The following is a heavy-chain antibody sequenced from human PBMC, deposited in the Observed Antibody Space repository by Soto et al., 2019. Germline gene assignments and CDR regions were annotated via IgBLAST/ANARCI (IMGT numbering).Heavy chain of an antibody. CDR1: GYTFTNYY. CDR2: INPSGGST. D-gene: IGHD2-15*01. V-gene: IGHV1-46*01. CDR3: GGGGGGSLRGRLDF. J-gene: IGHJ4*02. Sequence: QVQLVQSGAEVKKPGASVKVSCKASGYTFTNYYMHWVRQAPGQGLEWMGIINPSGGSTTYAQTFQGRVTMSGDTATSRVYMELRSLGSGDTAVYYCGGGGGGSLRGRLDFWGQGTLLAVSS.